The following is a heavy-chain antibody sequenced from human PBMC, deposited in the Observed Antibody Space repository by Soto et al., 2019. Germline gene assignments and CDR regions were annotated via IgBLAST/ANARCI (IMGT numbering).Heavy chain of an antibody. D-gene: IGHD3-10*01. CDR1: GGTFSSYA. CDR2: IIPIFGTA. J-gene: IGHJ4*02. Sequence: ASVKVSCKASGGTFSSYAISWVRQAPGQGLEWMGGIIPIFGTANYAQKFQGRVTITADESTSTAYMELSSLRSEDTAVYYCARDYGSGRGSGYWGQGTLVTVSS. CDR3: ARDYGSGRGSGY. V-gene: IGHV1-69*13.